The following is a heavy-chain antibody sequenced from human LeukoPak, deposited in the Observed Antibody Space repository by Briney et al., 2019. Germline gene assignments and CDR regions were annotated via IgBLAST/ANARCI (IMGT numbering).Heavy chain of an antibody. D-gene: IGHD2-2*02. J-gene: IGHJ6*02. V-gene: IGHV1-69*04. CDR2: IIPIFGIA. Sequence: SVKVSCKASGGTFSSYAISWVRQAPGQGLEWMGRIIPIFGIANYAQKFQGRVTITADKSTSTAYMELSSLRSEDTVVYYCAREMAIVVVPAAIHRRVPSLLRFLGWLLTVRSYGMDVWGQGTTVTVSS. CDR1: GGTFSSYA. CDR3: AREMAIVVVPAAIHRRVPSLLRFLGWLLTVRSYGMDV.